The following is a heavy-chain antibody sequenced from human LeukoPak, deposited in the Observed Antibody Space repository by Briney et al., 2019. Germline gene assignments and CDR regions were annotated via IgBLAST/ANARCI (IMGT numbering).Heavy chain of an antibody. J-gene: IGHJ4*02. Sequence: PSETLSLTCSVYGGSFSGYYWSWIRQTPGKGLEWIGEINHTGSTNYNPSLKSRVTISVDTSKNQFSLKLSSVTAADTAVYYCARGYYSSGWFDYWGQGTLVTVSS. CDR2: INHTGST. V-gene: IGHV4-34*01. CDR1: GGSFSGYY. CDR3: ARGYYSSGWFDY. D-gene: IGHD6-19*01.